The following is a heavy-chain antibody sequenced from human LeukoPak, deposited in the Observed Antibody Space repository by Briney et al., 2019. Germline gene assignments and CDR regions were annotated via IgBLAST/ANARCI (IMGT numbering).Heavy chain of an antibody. D-gene: IGHD3-22*01. Sequence: SETLSLTCTVSGGSISSYYWTWIRQPPGKGLEWIGCIYYNGRTSYNPSLKSRVTISIDTSKNQFSLKLSSVTAADTAVYYCASLYYYDNSGYSKYYFDYWGQGTLVTVS. V-gene: IGHV4-59*01. CDR1: GGSISSYY. CDR3: ASLYYYDNSGYSKYYFDY. J-gene: IGHJ4*02. CDR2: IYYNGRT.